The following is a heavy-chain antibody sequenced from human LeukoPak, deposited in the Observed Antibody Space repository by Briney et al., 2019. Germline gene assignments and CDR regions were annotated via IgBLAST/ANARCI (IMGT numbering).Heavy chain of an antibody. J-gene: IGHJ5*02. D-gene: IGHD4-17*01. CDR1: GFTFSDYA. CDR3: ARAIGLWTHGDYDH. V-gene: IGHV3-64*01. CDR2: ISSNGGST. Sequence: GGSLRPSCAAPGFTFSDYAMHWVRQAPGKGLEYVSAISSNGGSTNYANSVKGRFSVSRGNSKNTLYLKMGSLRAEDMAVYYCARAIGLWTHGDYDHWGQGTRVTVSS.